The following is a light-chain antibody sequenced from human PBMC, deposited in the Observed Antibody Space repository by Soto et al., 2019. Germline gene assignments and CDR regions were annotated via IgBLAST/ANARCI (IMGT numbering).Light chain of an antibody. J-gene: IGKJ2*01. CDR2: DAS. Sequence: DIQMPQSPSTLSASVGDRVTITCRASPSISSWLAWYQQKPGKAPKLLIYDASSLESGVPSRFSGSGSGTEVTLTISSLQPDDFATYYCQQYNSYSHTFGQGTKLEIK. CDR3: QQYNSYSHT. CDR1: PSISSW. V-gene: IGKV1-5*01.